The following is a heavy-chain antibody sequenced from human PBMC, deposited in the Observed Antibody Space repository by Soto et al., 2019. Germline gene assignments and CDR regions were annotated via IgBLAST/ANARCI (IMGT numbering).Heavy chain of an antibody. J-gene: IGHJ3*02. Sequence: QVQLQESGPGLVKPSQTLSLTYTVSGGSISSGGYYWSWIRQHPGKGLEWIGYIYYSGSTYYNPSLKSRVTISVDTSKNQFSLKLSSVTAADTAVYYCARDLTDFNGYSYGNAFDIWGQGTMVTVSS. CDR1: GGSISSGGYY. V-gene: IGHV4-31*03. D-gene: IGHD5-18*01. CDR2: IYYSGST. CDR3: ARDLTDFNGYSYGNAFDI.